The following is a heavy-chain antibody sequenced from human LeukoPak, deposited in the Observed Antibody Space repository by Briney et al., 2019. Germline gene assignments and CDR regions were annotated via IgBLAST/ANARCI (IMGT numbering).Heavy chain of an antibody. CDR2: VTSSSSFI. CDR1: RFSFSSYS. J-gene: IGHJ3*02. Sequence: GGSLRLSCAASRFSFSSYSMNGVRQAPGKGLEWVSCVTSSSSFIYYADSVKGRFTISRDNARNSLYLQMNSLRAEDTAVYYCARGAGGYDWNDAFDIWGQGTMVTVSS. CDR3: ARGAGGYDWNDAFDI. D-gene: IGHD5-12*01. V-gene: IGHV3-21*01.